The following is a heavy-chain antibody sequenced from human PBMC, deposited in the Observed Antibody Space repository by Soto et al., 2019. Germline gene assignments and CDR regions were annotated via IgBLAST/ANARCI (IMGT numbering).Heavy chain of an antibody. CDR1: GYSISSGYY. CDR2: IYHSGST. V-gene: IGHV4-38-2*01. J-gene: IGHJ4*02. CDR3: ASGRTVTTWADVDY. Sequence: SETLSLTCAVSGYSISSGYYWGWIRQPPGKGLEWIGSIYHSGSTYYNPSLKSRVTISVDTSKNQFSLKLSSVTAADTAVYYCASGRTVTTWADVDYWGQGTLVTAPQ. D-gene: IGHD4-17*01.